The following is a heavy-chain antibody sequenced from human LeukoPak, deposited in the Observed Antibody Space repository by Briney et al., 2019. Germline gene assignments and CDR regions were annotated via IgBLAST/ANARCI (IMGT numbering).Heavy chain of an antibody. CDR3: ARDPGSSGYYYGRPFDY. Sequence: SETLSLTCTVSGGSISSGSYYWSWIRQPAGKGLEWIGRIYTSGSTNYNPSLKSRVTISVDTSKNQFSLKLSSVTAADTAVYYCARDPGSSGYYYGRPFDYWGQGTLVTVSS. V-gene: IGHV4-61*02. CDR2: IYTSGST. CDR1: GGSISSGSYY. D-gene: IGHD3-22*01. J-gene: IGHJ4*02.